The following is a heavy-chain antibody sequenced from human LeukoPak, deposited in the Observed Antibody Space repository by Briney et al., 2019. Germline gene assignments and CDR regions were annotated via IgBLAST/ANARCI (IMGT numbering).Heavy chain of an antibody. V-gene: IGHV1-24*01. Sequence: ASVKVSCKVSGYTLTELSMHWVRQAPGKGLEWMGGFDPEDGETIYAQKFQGRVTMTEDTSTDTAYMELSSLRSEDTAVYYCAKDYYGSGSPSAFDYWGQGTLVTVSS. CDR3: AKDYYGSGSPSAFDY. CDR2: FDPEDGET. CDR1: GYTLTELS. D-gene: IGHD3-10*01. J-gene: IGHJ4*02.